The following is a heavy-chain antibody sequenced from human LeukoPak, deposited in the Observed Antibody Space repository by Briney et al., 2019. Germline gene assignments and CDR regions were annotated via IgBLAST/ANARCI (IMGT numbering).Heavy chain of an antibody. J-gene: IGHJ4*02. CDR2: IKQDGSEK. CDR3: AKDNRADWLCDY. Sequence: GGSLRLSCAAFGFTFSSYRMSWVRQAPGKGLEWVANIKQDGSEKHYVDSVKGRFTISRDNAKNSLYLQMNSLRAEDTAVYYCAKDNRADWLCDYWGQGTLVTVSS. V-gene: IGHV3-7*01. D-gene: IGHD3/OR15-3a*01. CDR1: GFTFSSYR.